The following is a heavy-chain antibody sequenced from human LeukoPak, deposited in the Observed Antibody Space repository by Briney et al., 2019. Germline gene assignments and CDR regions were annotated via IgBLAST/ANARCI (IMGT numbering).Heavy chain of an antibody. J-gene: IGHJ4*02. CDR3: AREHSPFGSGCTAAY. D-gene: IGHD6-19*01. V-gene: IGHV3-48*01. Sequence: GGSLRLSCAASGFTFSSYGMNWVRQAPGRGLEWVSYISPSSSTIYYADSGKGRFTISRDNAKNSLYLQMNSLRAEDTAVYYCAREHSPFGSGCTAAYWGQGTLVTVSS. CDR2: ISPSSSTI. CDR1: GFTFSSYG.